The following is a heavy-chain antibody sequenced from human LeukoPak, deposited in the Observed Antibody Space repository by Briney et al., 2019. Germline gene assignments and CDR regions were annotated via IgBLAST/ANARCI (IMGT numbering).Heavy chain of an antibody. CDR3: ARANYDSSGYYEYYFDY. D-gene: IGHD3-22*01. V-gene: IGHV3-20*04. CDR2: INWNGGST. Sequence: GGSLRLFCAASGFTFDDYGMSWVRQAPGKGLEWVSGINWNGGSTGYADSVKGRFTISRDNAKNSLYLQTNSLRAEDTALYYCARANYDSSGYYEYYFDYWGQGTLVTVSS. J-gene: IGHJ4*02. CDR1: GFTFDDYG.